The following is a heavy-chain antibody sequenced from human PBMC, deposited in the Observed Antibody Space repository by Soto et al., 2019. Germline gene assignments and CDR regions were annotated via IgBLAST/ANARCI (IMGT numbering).Heavy chain of an antibody. V-gene: IGHV3-11*01. J-gene: IGHJ6*03. D-gene: IGHD2-15*01. CDR2: ISSSGSTI. Sequence: GGSLRLSCAASGFTFSDYYMSWIRQAPGKGLEWVSYISSSGSTIYYADSVKGRFTISRDNAKNSLYLQMNSLRAEDTAVYYCASTYCSGGSCYSENYMDVWGKGTTVTVSS. CDR3: ASTYCSGGSCYSENYMDV. CDR1: GFTFSDYY.